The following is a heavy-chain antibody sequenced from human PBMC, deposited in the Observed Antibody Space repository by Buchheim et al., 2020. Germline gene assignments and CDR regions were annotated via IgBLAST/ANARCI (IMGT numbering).Heavy chain of an antibody. V-gene: IGHV3-23*01. CDR2: ISGDGVST. J-gene: IGHJ6*02. CDR3: ATYKYSSSSDYYYGMDV. D-gene: IGHD6-6*01. CDR1: GFTFSSYA. Sequence: EVQLLESGGGLVQPGGSLRLSCAASGFTFSSYAMSWVRQTPGKGLEWVSGISGDGVSTYYADSVKGRFTTSRDNSKKPVYLQMHSLRAEDTALYYCATYKYSSSSDYYYGMDVWGQGTT.